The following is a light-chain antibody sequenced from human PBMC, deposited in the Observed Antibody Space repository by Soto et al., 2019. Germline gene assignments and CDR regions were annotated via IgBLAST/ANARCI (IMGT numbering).Light chain of an antibody. CDR1: QSVSTY. CDR3: QQRSNWPPIT. CDR2: DTS. V-gene: IGKV3-11*01. J-gene: IGKJ5*01. Sequence: EIVLTQSPATLSVSPLERATLSCSARQSVSTYLAWYQQKPGQAPRLLIFDTSNRATGIPARFSGSGSGTDFTLTISSLEPEDFAVYYCQQRSNWPPITFGQGTRLEIK.